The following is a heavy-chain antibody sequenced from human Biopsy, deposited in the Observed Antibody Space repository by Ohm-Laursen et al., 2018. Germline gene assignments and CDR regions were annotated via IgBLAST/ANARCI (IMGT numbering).Heavy chain of an antibody. J-gene: IGHJ6*02. Sequence: GTLSLTCTVSGGSISSDYWSWIRQTPGKGLEWIGYIYYSGRTNYNPSLKSRVTISVDTSKNQFSLRLNSETAADAAVYYCARATNSTGWPYYYFYGMDVWGQGTTVTVSS. CDR2: IYYSGRT. CDR1: GGSISSDY. CDR3: ARATNSTGWPYYYFYGMDV. D-gene: IGHD2/OR15-2a*01. V-gene: IGHV4-59*01.